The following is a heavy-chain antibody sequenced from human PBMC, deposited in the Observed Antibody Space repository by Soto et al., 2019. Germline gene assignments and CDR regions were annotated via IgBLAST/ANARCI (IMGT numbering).Heavy chain of an antibody. CDR3: ARHLGYSYGPGVFDY. CDR2: IYHSGST. Sequence: SETLSLTGAVSGGSISSGGYSWGWIRQPPGKGLEWIGYIYHSGSTYYNPSLKSRVTISVDRSKNQFSLKLSSVTAADTAGYYCARHLGYSYGPGVFDYSGQGPLGTVSS. D-gene: IGHD5-18*01. V-gene: IGHV4-30-2*01. J-gene: IGHJ4*02. CDR1: GGSISSGGYS.